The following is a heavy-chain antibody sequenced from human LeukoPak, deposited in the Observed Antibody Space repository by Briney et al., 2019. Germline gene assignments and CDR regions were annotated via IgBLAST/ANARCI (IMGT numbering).Heavy chain of an antibody. Sequence: SETLSLTCAVYGGSFGVYYWSWIRQPPGKGLEWIGEINQSGSTNYNPSLKSRVTISVDTSKNQFSLKLSSVTAADTAVYYCARGSNYDILTGYVDYWGQGTLVTVSS. CDR3: ARGSNYDILTGYVDY. V-gene: IGHV4-34*01. J-gene: IGHJ4*02. CDR1: GGSFGVYY. CDR2: INQSGST. D-gene: IGHD3-9*01.